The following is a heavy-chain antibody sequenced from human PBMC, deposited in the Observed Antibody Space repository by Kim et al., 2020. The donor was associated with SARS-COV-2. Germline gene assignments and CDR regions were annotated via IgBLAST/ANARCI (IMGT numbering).Heavy chain of an antibody. CDR2: IYYSGST. D-gene: IGHD6-13*01. Sequence: SETLSLTCTVSGGSISSYYWSWIRQPPGKGLEWIGYIYYSGSTNYNPSLKSRVTISVDTSKNQFSLKLSSVTAADTAVYYCARAYSSSWRWGAGMDVWGQVTTVTASS. CDR1: GGSISSYY. V-gene: IGHV4-59*13. J-gene: IGHJ6*02. CDR3: ARAYSSSWRWGAGMDV.